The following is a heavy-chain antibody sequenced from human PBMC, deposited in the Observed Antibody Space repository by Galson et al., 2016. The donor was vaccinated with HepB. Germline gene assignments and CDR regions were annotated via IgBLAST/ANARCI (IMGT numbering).Heavy chain of an antibody. CDR3: ARLDSVSSASRTKVAP. CDR2: ISSDGSNK. J-gene: IGHJ5*02. CDR1: GFIFSSFV. D-gene: IGHD6-6*01. V-gene: IGHV3-30-3*01. Sequence: SLRLSCAASGFIFSSFVVHWVRQAPGKGLEWVAVISSDGSNKNYADSVKGRFTISRDNSKNTLDLQMNSLRAEDTAVYYCARLDSVSSASRTKVAPWGQGTLVIVSS.